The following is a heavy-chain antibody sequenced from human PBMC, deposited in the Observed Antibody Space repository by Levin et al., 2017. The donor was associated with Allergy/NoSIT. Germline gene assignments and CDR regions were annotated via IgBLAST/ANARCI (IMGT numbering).Heavy chain of an antibody. CDR3: ARDSPSIAAAGAYGMDV. V-gene: IGHV3-21*01. D-gene: IGHD6-13*01. J-gene: IGHJ6*02. Sequence: PGGSLRLSCAASGFTFSSYSMNWVRQAPGKGLEWVSSISSSSSYIYYADSVKGRFTISRDNAKNSLYLQMNSLRAEDTAVYYCARDSPSIAAAGAYGMDVWGQGTTVTVSS. CDR1: GFTFSSYS. CDR2: ISSSSSYI.